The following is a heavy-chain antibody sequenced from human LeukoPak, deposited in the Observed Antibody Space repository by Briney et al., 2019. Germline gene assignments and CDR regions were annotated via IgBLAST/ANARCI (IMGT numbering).Heavy chain of an antibody. CDR1: GFTVSSSY. J-gene: IGHJ4*02. CDR3: ARDSSKWELLGPFDY. CDR2: IYSGGST. Sequence: GGSLRLSCAASGFTVSSSYMSWVRQGPRKELEWISVIYSGGSTYYADSVRGRFTVSRDNSKNTLYLQMNSLRAEDTAVYYCARDSSKWELLGPFDYWGQGTLVTVSS. D-gene: IGHD1-26*01. V-gene: IGHV3-66*02.